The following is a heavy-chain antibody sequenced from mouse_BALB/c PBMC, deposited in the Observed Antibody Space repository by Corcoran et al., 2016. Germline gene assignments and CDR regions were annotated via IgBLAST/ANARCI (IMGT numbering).Heavy chain of an antibody. D-gene: IGHD1-1*01. CDR2: INTYTGEP. Sequence: QIQLVQSGPELKKPGETVKISCKASGYTFTNYGMNWVKQAPGKGLKWMGWINTYTGEPTYADDFKGRFAFSLKTSASTAYLQINNLKNEDTAPYFRASYYGSIVYVDGWGAWTTVTVSS. V-gene: IGHV9-3-1*01. J-gene: IGHJ1*01. CDR1: GYTFTNYG. CDR3: ASYYGSIVYVDG.